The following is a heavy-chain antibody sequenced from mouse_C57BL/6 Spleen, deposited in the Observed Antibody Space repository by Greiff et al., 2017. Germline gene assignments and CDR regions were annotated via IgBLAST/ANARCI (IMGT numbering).Heavy chain of an antibody. CDR1: GYTFTDYY. Sequence: EVQLQQSGPVLVKPGASVKMSCKASGYTFTDYYMNWVKQSHGKSLEWIGVINPYNGGTSYNQKFKGKATLTVDKSSSTAYMELNSLTSEDSAVYYCARGPYYGGYFDVWGTGTTVTVSS. V-gene: IGHV1-19*01. D-gene: IGHD1-1*01. J-gene: IGHJ1*03. CDR3: ARGPYYGGYFDV. CDR2: INPYNGGT.